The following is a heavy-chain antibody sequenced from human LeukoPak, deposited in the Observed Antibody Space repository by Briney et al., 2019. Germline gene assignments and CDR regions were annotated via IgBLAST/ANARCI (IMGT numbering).Heavy chain of an antibody. J-gene: IGHJ4*02. CDR1: GFTFSNYW. CDR2: IKQDGSVK. CDR3: ARDRAMDDY. V-gene: IGHV3-7*01. Sequence: GGSLRLSCAASGFTFSNYWMNWVRQAPGKGLEWVANIKQDGSVKNYVDSVKGRFTISRDNAKNSLYLQMNSLRAEDTAVYYCARDRAMDDYWGQGTLVTVSS. D-gene: IGHD5-18*01.